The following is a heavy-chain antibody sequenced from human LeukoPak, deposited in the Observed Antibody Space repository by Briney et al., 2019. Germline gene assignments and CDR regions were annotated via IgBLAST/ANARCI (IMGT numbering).Heavy chain of an antibody. V-gene: IGHV3-15*01. CDR3: TTDSSGYYYVFFDY. D-gene: IGHD3-22*01. J-gene: IGHJ4*02. Sequence: GGSLRLSCAASGFTFSNAWMSWVRQAPGKGLEWVGRIKSKTDGGTTDYAAPVKGRFTISRDDSKNTLYLQMNSLKTEDTAVYYCTTDSSGYYYVFFDYWGQGTLVTVSS. CDR1: GFTFSNAW. CDR2: IKSKTDGGTT.